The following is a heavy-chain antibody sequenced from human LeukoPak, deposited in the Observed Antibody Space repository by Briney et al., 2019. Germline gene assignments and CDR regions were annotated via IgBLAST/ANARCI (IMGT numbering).Heavy chain of an antibody. CDR1: GFTFSSYA. J-gene: IGHJ6*03. CDR2: ISGSGGST. Sequence: GGSLRLSCAASGFTFSSYAMSWVRQAPGKGLEWVSAISGSGGSTYYADSVKGRFTISRDNSKNTLYLQMNSLRAEDTAVYYCAKEGIAATPRYYYYYMDVWGKGTTVTVSS. V-gene: IGHV3-23*01. D-gene: IGHD6-13*01. CDR3: AKEGIAATPRYYYYYMDV.